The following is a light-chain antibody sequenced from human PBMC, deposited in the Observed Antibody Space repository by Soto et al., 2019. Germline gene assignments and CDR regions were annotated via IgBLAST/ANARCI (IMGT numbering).Light chain of an antibody. CDR2: DVS. Sequence: QSALTQPASVSGSPGQSITISCIGTSSDVGGYNYVSWYQQHPGKAPKLMIYDVSNRPSGVSNRFSGSKSGNTASLTISGLQAEDEADYYCSSYTSSSILFGGGTQLTVL. CDR3: SSYTSSSIL. J-gene: IGLJ2*01. V-gene: IGLV2-14*01. CDR1: SSDVGGYNY.